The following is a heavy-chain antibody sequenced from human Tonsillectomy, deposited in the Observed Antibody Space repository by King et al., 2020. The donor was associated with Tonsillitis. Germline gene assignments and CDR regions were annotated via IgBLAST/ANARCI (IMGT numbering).Heavy chain of an antibody. Sequence: QLVQSGAEVKRPGDSLKISCKGSGYSFTSFWIGWVRQLPGKGLEWMGIIYPGDSDTRYIPSFQGQVTISADKSTRTAYLQWSSLKASDTAMYYCGRPADDYVPFNYWGQGTLVTVSS. V-gene: IGHV5-51*03. CDR1: GYSFTSFW. J-gene: IGHJ4*02. CDR3: GRPADDYVPFNY. D-gene: IGHD3-16*01. CDR2: IYPGDSDT.